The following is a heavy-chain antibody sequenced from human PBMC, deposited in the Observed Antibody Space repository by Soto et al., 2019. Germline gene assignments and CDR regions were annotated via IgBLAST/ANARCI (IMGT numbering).Heavy chain of an antibody. V-gene: IGHV3-66*01. J-gene: IGHJ3*02. CDR2: IYSGGST. Sequence: EVPLVESGGGLVKPGGSLRLSCAASGFTVSSNYMSWVRQAPGKGLEWVSVIYSGGSTYYADSVKGRFTISRDNSKSTLHLQMNRLGAEDTAVYYWARDRSTIYAFDIWGQGTMVTVSS. CDR3: ARDRSTIYAFDI. CDR1: GFTVSSNY. D-gene: IGHD3-3*01.